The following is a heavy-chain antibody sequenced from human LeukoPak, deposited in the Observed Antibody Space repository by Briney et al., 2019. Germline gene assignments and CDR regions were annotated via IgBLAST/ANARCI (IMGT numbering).Heavy chain of an antibody. CDR2: IKQDGSEK. D-gene: IGHD6-13*01. CDR1: GLTFSRYW. V-gene: IGHV3-7*01. CDR3: ARDLTAGDYYYYGMDV. Sequence: WGSLRLSCAASGLTFSRYWMSWVRQAPGKGLEWVANIKQDGSEKYYVDSVKGRFTISRDNAKNSLYLQMNSLRAEDTAVYYCARDLTAGDYYYYGMDVWGQGTTVTVSS. J-gene: IGHJ6*02.